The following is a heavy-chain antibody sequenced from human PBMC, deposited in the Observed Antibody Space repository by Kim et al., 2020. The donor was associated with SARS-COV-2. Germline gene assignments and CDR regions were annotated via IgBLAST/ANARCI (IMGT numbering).Heavy chain of an antibody. J-gene: IGHJ4*02. CDR3: ARGSSSWYRGGDY. V-gene: IGHV3-21*01. Sequence: GGSLRLSCAASGFTFSSYSMNWVRQAPGKGLEWVSSISSSSSYIYYADSVKGRFTISRDNAKNSLYLQMNSLRAEDTAVYYCARGSSSWYRGGDYWGQGTLVTVSS. CDR1: GFTFSSYS. CDR2: ISSSSSYI. D-gene: IGHD6-13*01.